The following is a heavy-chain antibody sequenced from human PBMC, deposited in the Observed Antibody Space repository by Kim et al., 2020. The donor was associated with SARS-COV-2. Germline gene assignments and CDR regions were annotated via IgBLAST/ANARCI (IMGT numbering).Heavy chain of an antibody. J-gene: IGHJ4*02. CDR1: GFTFSQYY. CDR2: ISRSGSVF. V-gene: IGHV3-11*01. Sequence: GGSLRLSCAASGFTFSQYYMTWIRQAPGKGLEWLSYISRSGSVFFYADSVKGRFSISRDNVKKSLYLQMNSLRVEVTALYYCVRLGDGYNLDHWGQGSLVTVSS. D-gene: IGHD3-10*01. CDR3: VRLGDGYNLDH.